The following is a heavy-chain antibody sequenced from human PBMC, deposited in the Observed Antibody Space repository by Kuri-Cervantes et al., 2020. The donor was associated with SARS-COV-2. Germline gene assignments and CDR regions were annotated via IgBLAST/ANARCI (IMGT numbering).Heavy chain of an antibody. Sequence: ASVKVSCKASGYTFTSYGISWVRQAPGQGLEWMGWINPNSGGTNYAQKFQGRVTMTRDTSISTAYMELSRLRSEDTAVYYCATWNYAVYWGQGTLVTVSS. D-gene: IGHD1-1*01. J-gene: IGHJ4*02. CDR3: ATWNYAVY. V-gene: IGHV1-2*02. CDR2: INPNSGGT. CDR1: GYTFTSYG.